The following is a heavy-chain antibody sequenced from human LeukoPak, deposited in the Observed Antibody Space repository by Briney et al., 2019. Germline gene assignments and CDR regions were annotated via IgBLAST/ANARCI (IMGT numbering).Heavy chain of an antibody. CDR1: GFTFSNSW. V-gene: IGHV3-74*01. Sequence: GGSLRLSCAASGFTFSNSWMNWVRQAPGKGLVWISRIKSEASSIGYADSVKGRFTISRDDAKNTLYLEMTSLRVEDTAIYYCAYGGAVNYWGQGTLVTVSS. CDR2: IKSEASSI. CDR3: AYGGAVNY. J-gene: IGHJ4*02. D-gene: IGHD4-23*01.